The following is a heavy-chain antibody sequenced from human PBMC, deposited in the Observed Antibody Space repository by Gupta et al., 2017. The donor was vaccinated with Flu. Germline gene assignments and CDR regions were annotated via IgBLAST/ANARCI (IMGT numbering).Heavy chain of an antibody. Sequence: QVQLVESGGGVVQPGRSLRLSCAASGFTFSSYGMHWVRQAPGKGLEWVAVIWYDGNNKYYADSVKGRFTISRDNSKNTLYLQMNSLRAEDTAVYYCARGNYGDLFWGQGTRVTVSS. CDR2: IWYDGNNK. V-gene: IGHV3-33*01. D-gene: IGHD4-17*01. CDR1: GFTFSSYG. CDR3: ARGNYGDLF. J-gene: IGHJ4*02.